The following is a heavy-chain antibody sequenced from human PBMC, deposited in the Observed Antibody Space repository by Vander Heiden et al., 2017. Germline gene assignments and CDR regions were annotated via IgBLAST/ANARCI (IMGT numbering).Heavy chain of an antibody. CDR1: GFSLSTSGMR. J-gene: IGHJ4*02. CDR2: IDWDDDK. Sequence: QVTLKESGPALVKPTQTLTLTRTFSGFSLSTSGMRVSWIRQPPGQALEWLARIDWDDDKFYSTSLKTRLTISKDTSKNQVVLTMTNMDPVDTATYYCARIGSYYTIDYWGQGTLVTVSS. D-gene: IGHD1-26*01. CDR3: ARIGSYYTIDY. V-gene: IGHV2-70*04.